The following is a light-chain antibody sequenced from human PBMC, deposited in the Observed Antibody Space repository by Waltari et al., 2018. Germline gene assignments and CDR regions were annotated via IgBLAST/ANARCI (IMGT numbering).Light chain of an antibody. CDR2: KAS. V-gene: IGKV1-5*01. J-gene: IGKJ3*01. CDR3: QQYNSEPFT. Sequence: EMQIPQSRASLSASFGDNVTMTCQASQNISSWVVWYQQKAGKAPKPLIYKASSLESAVPSRFSGSGSGTDFNFTINSLQPEDSATYYCQQYNSEPFTFGPGTKVDIK. CDR1: QNISSW.